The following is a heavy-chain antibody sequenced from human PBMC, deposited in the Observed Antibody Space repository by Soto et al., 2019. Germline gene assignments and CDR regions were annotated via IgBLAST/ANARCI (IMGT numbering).Heavy chain of an antibody. Sequence: GGSLRLSCAATGFTFSSYAMSWVRQAPGKGLEWVAVISYGGSNKYYADSVKGRFTISRDNSKNTLYLQMNSLRAEDTAVYYCAKGIAATFDYWGQGTLVTVSS. V-gene: IGHV3-30-3*01. CDR3: AKGIAATFDY. D-gene: IGHD6-13*01. CDR1: GFTFSSYA. J-gene: IGHJ4*02. CDR2: ISYGGSNK.